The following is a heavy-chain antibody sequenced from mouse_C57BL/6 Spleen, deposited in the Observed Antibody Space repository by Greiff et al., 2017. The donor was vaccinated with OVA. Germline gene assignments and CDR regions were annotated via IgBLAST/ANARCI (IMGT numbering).Heavy chain of an antibody. J-gene: IGHJ4*01. CDR3: AREVEIYYCNYDYAMDY. Sequence: EVKLQESGPGLVKPSQSLSLTCSVTGYSITSGYYWNWIRQFPGNKLEWMGYISYDGSNNYNPSLKNRISITRDTSKNQFFLKLNSVTTEDTATYYCAREVEIYYCNYDYAMDYWGQGTSVTVSS. D-gene: IGHD2-1*01. CDR2: ISYDGSN. V-gene: IGHV3-6*01. CDR1: GYSITSGYY.